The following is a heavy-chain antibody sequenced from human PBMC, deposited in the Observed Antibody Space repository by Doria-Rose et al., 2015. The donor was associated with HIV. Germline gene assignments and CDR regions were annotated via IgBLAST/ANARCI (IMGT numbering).Heavy chain of an antibody. V-gene: IGHV2-26*01. CDR1: GVSLSSPGMG. J-gene: IGHJ4*02. CDR2: IFSDDER. D-gene: IGHD6-13*01. CDR3: ARIKSSRWYHKYYFDF. Sequence: QVTLKESGPVLVKPTETLTLTCTVSGVSLSSPGMGASWIRQPPGKALEWLANIFSDDERSYITSLKSRLTISRGTSKSQVVLTMTDMDPVDTATYYCARIKSSRWYHKYYFDFWGQGTLVIVSA.